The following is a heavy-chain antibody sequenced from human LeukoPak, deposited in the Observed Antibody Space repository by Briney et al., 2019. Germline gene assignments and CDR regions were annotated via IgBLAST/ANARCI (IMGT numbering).Heavy chain of an antibody. J-gene: IGHJ3*02. Sequence: PSETLSLTCTVSGGSISSSSYYWGWIRQPPGKGLEWIGSIYYSGSTYYNPSLKSRVTISVDTSKNQFSLKLSSVTAADTAVYYCARQTIYCGGDCYGAFDIWGQGTMVTVSS. CDR1: GGSISSSSYY. D-gene: IGHD2-21*02. CDR2: IYYSGST. V-gene: IGHV4-39*01. CDR3: ARQTIYCGGDCYGAFDI.